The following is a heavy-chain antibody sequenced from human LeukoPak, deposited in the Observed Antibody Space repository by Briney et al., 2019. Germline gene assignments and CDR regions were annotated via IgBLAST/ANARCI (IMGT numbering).Heavy chain of an antibody. D-gene: IGHD5-18*01. J-gene: IGHJ3*02. CDR3: AKRDEATAMVIGPLDAFDI. CDR2: ISDSGGST. Sequence: PGGSLRLSCAASGFTFSNYAMSWVRQAPGKGLEWVSTISDSGGSTYYADSVKGRFTISRDNSKNTLYLQMNSLRAEDTAVYYCAKRDEATAMVIGPLDAFDIWGQGTMVTVSS. CDR1: GFTFSNYA. V-gene: IGHV3-23*01.